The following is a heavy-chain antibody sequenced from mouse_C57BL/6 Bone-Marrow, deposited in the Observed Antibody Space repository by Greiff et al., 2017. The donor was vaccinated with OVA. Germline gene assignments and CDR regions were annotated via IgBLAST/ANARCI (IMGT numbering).Heavy chain of an antibody. Sequence: EVQGVESGEGLVKPGGSLKLSCAASGFTFSSYAMSWVRQTPEKRPEWVAYISSGGDYIYYADTVKGRFNISRDNARNTLYLQMSSLKSEDTAMYYCTRVPFYYYGSSYWYFDVWGTGTTVTVSS. CDR3: TRVPFYYYGSSYWYFDV. D-gene: IGHD1-1*01. CDR1: GFTFSSYA. V-gene: IGHV5-9-1*02. J-gene: IGHJ1*03. CDR2: ISSGGDYI.